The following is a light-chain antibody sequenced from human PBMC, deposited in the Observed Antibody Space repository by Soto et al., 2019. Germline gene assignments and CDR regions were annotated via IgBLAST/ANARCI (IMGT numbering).Light chain of an antibody. V-gene: IGKV2-30*02. J-gene: IGKJ2*01. CDR3: RRGTHWPYT. Sequence: DVVLTQSPLSLPVTLGQPASVCCRSTQSLVHSDGNPYLSWFKQRPGPSPRRIIYKVYNRDSGVQDRFSGSGSDTDFTQKISRVEAEDVGVYYCRRGTHWPYTFGQGTQLEI. CDR2: KVY. CDR1: QSLVHSDGNPY.